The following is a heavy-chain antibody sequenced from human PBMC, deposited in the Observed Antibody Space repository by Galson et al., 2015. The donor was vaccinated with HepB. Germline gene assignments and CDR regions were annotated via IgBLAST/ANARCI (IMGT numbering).Heavy chain of an antibody. CDR1: GFTFSSHA. Sequence: SLSLSCAASGFTFSSHAMSWVRQAPGKGLEWVSAISDSGGTTFYADSVKGRFTISKDNSKNTLYLQMNSLRAEDTALYYFAGYCSTTNCYRGRFAFEIWGQGTMVTVSS. J-gene: IGHJ3*02. CDR3: AGYCSTTNCYRGRFAFEI. CDR2: ISDSGGTT. V-gene: IGHV3-23*01. D-gene: IGHD2-2*02.